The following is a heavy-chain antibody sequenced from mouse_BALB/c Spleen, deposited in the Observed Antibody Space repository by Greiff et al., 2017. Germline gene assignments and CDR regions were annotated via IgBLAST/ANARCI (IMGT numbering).Heavy chain of an antibody. J-gene: IGHJ4*01. Sequence: EVKLMESGPSLVKPSQTLSLTCSVTGDSITSGYWNWIRKFPGNKLEYMGYISYSGSTYYNPSLKSRISITRDTSKNQYYLQLNSVTTEDTATYYCAADGYYGYAMDYWGQGTSVTVSS. D-gene: IGHD2-3*01. CDR2: ISYSGST. CDR1: GDSITSGY. CDR3: AADGYYGYAMDY. V-gene: IGHV3-8*02.